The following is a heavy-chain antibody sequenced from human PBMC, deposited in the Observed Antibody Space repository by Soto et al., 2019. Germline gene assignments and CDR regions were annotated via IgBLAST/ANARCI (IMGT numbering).Heavy chain of an antibody. CDR3: ASLGMTTVTNSADY. CDR1: GFTFSSYS. CDR2: ISSSSSTI. J-gene: IGHJ4*02. D-gene: IGHD4-17*01. V-gene: IGHV3-48*01. Sequence: EVQLVESGGGLVQPGGSLRLSCAASGFTFSSYSMNWVRQAPGKGLEWVSYISSSSSTIYYADSVKGRFTISRDNAKNSLYLQVNSLRAEDTAVYYCASLGMTTVTNSADYWGQGTLVTVSS.